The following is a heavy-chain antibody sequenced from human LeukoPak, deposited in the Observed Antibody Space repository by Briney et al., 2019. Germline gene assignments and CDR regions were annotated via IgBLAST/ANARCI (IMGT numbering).Heavy chain of an antibody. J-gene: IGHJ4*02. CDR3: AREERTDDSWRFDY. V-gene: IGHV3-53*01. D-gene: IGHD3-3*01. CDR1: GFTISSNY. CDR2: IYSSGGRT. Sequence: PGGSLRLSCAASGFTISSNYMSWVRQAPGKGLEWVSSIYSSGGRTYYADSVKGRFTISRDNSKNTVYLKMSGLRVEDTAVYFCAREERTDDSWRFDYWGQGTLVSVSS.